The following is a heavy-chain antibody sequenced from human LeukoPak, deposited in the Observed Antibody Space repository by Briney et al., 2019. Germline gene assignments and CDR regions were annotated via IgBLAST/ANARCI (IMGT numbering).Heavy chain of an antibody. CDR2: IWYDGSNK. CDR1: GFTFSSYG. V-gene: IGHV3-33*01. Sequence: GRSLRPSCAASGFTFSSYGMHWVRQAPGKGLEWVAVIWYDGSNKYYAESVKGRFTISRDNSKNTMYLQMESLRAEDTAVYYCARDRLGVTHFDYWGQGTLVTVSS. D-gene: IGHD2-21*02. CDR3: ARDRLGVTHFDY. J-gene: IGHJ4*02.